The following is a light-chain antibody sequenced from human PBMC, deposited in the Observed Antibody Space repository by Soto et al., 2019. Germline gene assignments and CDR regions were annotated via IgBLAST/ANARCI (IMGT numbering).Light chain of an antibody. CDR2: EVS. CDR1: SSDVGGYNY. Sequence: QSVLTQPASVSGSPGQSITISCTGTSSDVGGYNYVSWYQQHPGKAPKLMIYEVSNRPSGVSNRCSGSKSVNTASLTISGLQAEDEADYYCSSYTSSSTLVFGGGTKLTVL. CDR3: SSYTSSSTLV. V-gene: IGLV2-14*01. J-gene: IGLJ2*01.